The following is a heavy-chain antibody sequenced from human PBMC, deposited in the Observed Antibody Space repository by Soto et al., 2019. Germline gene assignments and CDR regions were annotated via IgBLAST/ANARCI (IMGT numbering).Heavy chain of an antibody. V-gene: IGHV4-30-4*01. Sequence: SETLSLTCTVSGGSISSGDYYWSWIRQPPGKGLEWIGYIYYTGSTYYNPSVKSRVTISVDTSKNQFSLKLSSVTAADTAVYYCARDQSFDRSYYYGIDVWGQGATVTVSS. CDR2: IYYTGST. CDR3: ARDQSFDRSYYYGIDV. D-gene: IGHD3-10*01. CDR1: GGSISSGDYY. J-gene: IGHJ6*02.